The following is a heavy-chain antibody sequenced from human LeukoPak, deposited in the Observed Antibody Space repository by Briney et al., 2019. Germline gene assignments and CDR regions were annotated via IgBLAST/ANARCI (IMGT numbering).Heavy chain of an antibody. CDR3: ARLGGDLWSGYYYRFYFDY. CDR1: GGSISSYY. D-gene: IGHD3-3*01. Sequence: SETLSLACTVSGGSISSYYWSWLRQPPGKGLEWIGYIYYSGSTNYNPSLKSRVTISVDTSKNQFSLKLSSVTAADTAVYYCARLGGDLWSGYYYRFYFDYWGQGTLVTVSS. V-gene: IGHV4-59*01. J-gene: IGHJ4*02. CDR2: IYYSGST.